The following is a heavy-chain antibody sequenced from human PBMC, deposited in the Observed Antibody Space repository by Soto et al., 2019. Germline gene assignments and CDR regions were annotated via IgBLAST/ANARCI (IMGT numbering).Heavy chain of an antibody. CDR3: ARLPRGSTSWYWDAFDI. V-gene: IGHV5-51*01. CDR1: GYSFTSYW. CDR2: IYPGDSDT. D-gene: IGHD6-13*01. Sequence: GESLKISCKDSGYSFTSYWIGWVRQMPGKGLEWMGIIYPGDSDTRYSPSFQGQVTISAGKSISTAYLQWSSLKASDTAMYYCARLPRGSTSWYWDAFDIWGQGTMVTV. J-gene: IGHJ3*02.